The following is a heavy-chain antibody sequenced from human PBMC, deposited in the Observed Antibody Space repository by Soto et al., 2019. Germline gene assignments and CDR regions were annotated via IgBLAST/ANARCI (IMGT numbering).Heavy chain of an antibody. D-gene: IGHD4-17*01. Sequence: ASVKVSCKASGYTFTSYGISWVRQAPGQGLEWMGWISAYNGNTNYAQKLQGRVTMTTDTSTSTAYMELRSLRSDDTAVYYCATSYGDYYYYGTDVWGQGTTVTFSS. J-gene: IGHJ6*02. CDR3: ATSYGDYYYYGTDV. V-gene: IGHV1-18*04. CDR2: ISAYNGNT. CDR1: GYTFTSYG.